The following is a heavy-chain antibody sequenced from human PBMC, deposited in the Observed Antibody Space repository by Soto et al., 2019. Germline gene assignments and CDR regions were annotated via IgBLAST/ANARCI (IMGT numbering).Heavy chain of an antibody. Sequence: SVKVSCKASGFTFSTSAIQWVKQARGQRLEWIGWIIVGSGNTNYAQKFQERVTITRDMSTSTAYMEMSSLRSEDTAVYFCAADLEPTDPYNWVDPWGQGTLVTVSS. V-gene: IGHV1-58*02. CDR3: AADLEPTDPYNWVDP. CDR1: GFTFSTSA. D-gene: IGHD1-1*01. J-gene: IGHJ5*02. CDR2: IIVGSGNT.